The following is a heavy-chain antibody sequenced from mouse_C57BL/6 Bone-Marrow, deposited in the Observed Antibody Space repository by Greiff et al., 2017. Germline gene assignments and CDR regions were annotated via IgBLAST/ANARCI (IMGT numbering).Heavy chain of an antibody. D-gene: IGHD1-1*01. CDR1: GFNIKDDY. V-gene: IGHV14-4*01. CDR3: TTLTTVVAHWYFDV. J-gene: IGHJ1*03. Sequence: VQLQQSGAELVRPGASVKLSCTASGFNIKDDYMHWVKQRPEQGLEWIGWMDPENGDTEYASKFQGKATITADTSSNTAYLQLSSLTSDDTAVYYGTTLTTVVAHWYFDVWGTGTTVTVSS. CDR2: MDPENGDT.